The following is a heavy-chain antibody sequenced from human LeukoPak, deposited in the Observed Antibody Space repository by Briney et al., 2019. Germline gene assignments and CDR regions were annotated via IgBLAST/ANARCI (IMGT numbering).Heavy chain of an antibody. D-gene: IGHD1-26*01. V-gene: IGHV4-4*07. J-gene: IGHJ4*02. Sequence: SETLSLTCTVSGGSISSYYWSWLRQPAGKGLEWIGRIYTSGNTNYNPSLKSRVTMSVDTSKNQFSLKVSPVTAADTALYYCAKGLAVSGTYFVYWGQGTLVTVSS. CDR2: IYTSGNT. CDR3: AKGLAVSGTYFVY. CDR1: GGSISSYY.